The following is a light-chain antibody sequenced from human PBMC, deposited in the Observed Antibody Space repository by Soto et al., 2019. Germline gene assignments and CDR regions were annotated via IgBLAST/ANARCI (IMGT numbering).Light chain of an antibody. CDR3: QQYNSWPPLT. CDR2: GAS. J-gene: IGKJ4*01. V-gene: IGKV3-15*01. CDR1: QNIGRN. Sequence: EIVMTQSPATLSVSPGERGTLSCSASQNIGRNLAWYQQKPRQAPGLLIYGASTRAAGIPVRFSRSGSGTEFTVTISSLQSEDFAVYYCQQYNSWPPLTFDGGTNVEIK.